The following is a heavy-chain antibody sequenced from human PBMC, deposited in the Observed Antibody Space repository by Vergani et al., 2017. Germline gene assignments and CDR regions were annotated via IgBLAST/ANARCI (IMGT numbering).Heavy chain of an antibody. CDR3: AGTVVTAMAFDY. CDR2: IWYDGSIK. Sequence: QVQLVESGGGGVQPGRSLRLSCVASEFSFSNYGMHWVRQAPGKGLEWVAGIWYDGSIKHYADSVKGRFTVSRDNSKSTLYLQMNSLRAEDTAVYYCAGTVVTAMAFDYWGQGTPVTVS. J-gene: IGHJ4*02. D-gene: IGHD5-18*01. V-gene: IGHV3-33*01. CDR1: EFSFSNYG.